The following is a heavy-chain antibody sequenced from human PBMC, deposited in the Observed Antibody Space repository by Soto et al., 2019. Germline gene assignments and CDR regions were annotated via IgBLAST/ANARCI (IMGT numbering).Heavy chain of an antibody. J-gene: IGHJ4*02. CDR3: ARGWLRDPCMY. V-gene: IGHV3-21*01. Sequence: EVQLVESGGGLVKPGGSLRLSCAASGFIFSSYTMNWVRQAPGKGLEWVSSISASSTYIYYADSLKGRFTISRDNAHNSLYLQVNSLRAEDTAVYYCARGWLRDPCMYWGKGTLVTVSS. CDR1: GFIFSSYT. CDR2: ISASSTYI. D-gene: IGHD5-12*01.